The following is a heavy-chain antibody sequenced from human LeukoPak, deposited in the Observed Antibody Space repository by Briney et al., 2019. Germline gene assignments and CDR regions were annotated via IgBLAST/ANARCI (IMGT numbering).Heavy chain of an antibody. Sequence: GGSLRLSCAASGFTFSSYEMNWVRQAPGEGLEWVSAISGSASSTYHADSVKGRFTISRDNSKNTLYLQMNSLRAEDTAVYYCAKDIEWELHHVNPGAFDIWGQGTMVTVSS. CDR3: AKDIEWELHHVNPGAFDI. J-gene: IGHJ3*02. D-gene: IGHD1-26*01. V-gene: IGHV3-23*01. CDR1: GFTFSSYE. CDR2: ISGSASST.